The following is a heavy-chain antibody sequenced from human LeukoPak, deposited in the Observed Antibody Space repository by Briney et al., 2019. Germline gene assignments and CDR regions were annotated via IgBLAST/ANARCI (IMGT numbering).Heavy chain of an antibody. J-gene: IGHJ4*02. V-gene: IGHV1-18*01. Sequence: ASMKVSCKASGYTFTTYGISWVRQAPGQGLEWMGWISGYNGNTNYAQKFRGRVTMTTDTSTSTAYMELRSLRSDDTAVYYCARASAQWSDYWGQGTLVTVSS. CDR2: ISGYNGNT. CDR3: ARASAQWSDY. CDR1: GYTFTTYG. D-gene: IGHD2-15*01.